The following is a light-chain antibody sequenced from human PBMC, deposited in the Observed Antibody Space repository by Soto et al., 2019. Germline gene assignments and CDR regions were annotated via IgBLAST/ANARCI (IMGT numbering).Light chain of an antibody. CDR1: QGIRND. J-gene: IGKJ4*01. CDR2: VAS. Sequence: AIQMTQSPSSLSASVGDRVTITCRASQGIRNDLGWYQQKPGKAPKVLIYVASTLQSGVPSRFSGSGSGTDFTLTISSLQPDDFASYYCQQVHSWPLTFGGGTKVDIK. V-gene: IGKV1-6*01. CDR3: QQVHSWPLT.